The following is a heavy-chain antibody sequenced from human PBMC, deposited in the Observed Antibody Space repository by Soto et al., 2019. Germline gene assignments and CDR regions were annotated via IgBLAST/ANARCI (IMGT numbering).Heavy chain of an antibody. J-gene: IGHJ4*02. Sequence: SETLSLTCTVSGGSISSGDYYWSWIRQPPGKGLEWIGYIYYSGSTYYNPSLKSRVTISVDTSKNQFSLKLSSVTAADTAVYYCARTSLTWYFDYWGQGTLFTVSS. CDR1: GGSISSGDYY. CDR2: IYYSGST. V-gene: IGHV4-30-4*01. CDR3: ARTSLTWYFDY. D-gene: IGHD2-2*01.